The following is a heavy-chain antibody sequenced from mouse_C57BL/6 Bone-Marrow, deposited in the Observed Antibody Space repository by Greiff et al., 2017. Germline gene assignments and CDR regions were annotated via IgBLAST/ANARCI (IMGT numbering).Heavy chain of an antibody. J-gene: IGHJ3*01. CDR3: ARFTEGFAY. CDR2: ISYDGSN. V-gene: IGHV3-6*01. CDR1: GYSITSGYY. Sequence: EVQLQESGPGLVKPSQSLSLTCSVTGYSITSGYYWNWIRQFPGNKLEWMGYISYDGSNNYNPSLKNRISITRDTSKNQFFLKLNSVTTEDTATYYCARFTEGFAYWGQGTLVTVSA. D-gene: IGHD1-1*01.